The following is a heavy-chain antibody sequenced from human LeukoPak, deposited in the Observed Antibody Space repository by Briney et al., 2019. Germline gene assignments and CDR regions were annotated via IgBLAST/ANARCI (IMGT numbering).Heavy chain of an antibody. CDR2: ISSRSSHI. Sequence: GGSLRLSCAASGFTFSDYYMSWVRQAPGKGLEWVSSISSRSSHIYYADSVKGRFTISRDNAKNSLYLQMNSLRAEDTAVYYCARRSLTYYYYYMDVWGKGTTVTVSS. J-gene: IGHJ6*03. D-gene: IGHD4/OR15-4a*01. CDR3: ARRSLTYYYYYMDV. V-gene: IGHV3-21*01. CDR1: GFTFSDYY.